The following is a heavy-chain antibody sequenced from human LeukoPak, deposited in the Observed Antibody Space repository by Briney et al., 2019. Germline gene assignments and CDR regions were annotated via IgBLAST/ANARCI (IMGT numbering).Heavy chain of an antibody. J-gene: IGHJ4*02. Sequence: GGSLRLSCAASGFTFSSYGMHWVRRAPGKGLEWVAVISYDGSNKYYADSVKGRFTISRDNSKNTLYLQMNSLRAEDTAVYYCAKDAGSRALDYWGQGTLVTVSS. CDR1: GFTFSSYG. D-gene: IGHD5-12*01. CDR2: ISYDGSNK. CDR3: AKDAGSRALDY. V-gene: IGHV3-30*18.